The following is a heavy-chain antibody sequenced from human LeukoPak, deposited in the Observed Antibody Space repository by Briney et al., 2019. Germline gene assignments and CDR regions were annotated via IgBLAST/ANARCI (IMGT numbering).Heavy chain of an antibody. Sequence: EASVKVSCKASGGTFSSYAISWVRQAPGQGLEWMGRIIPILGIANYAQKFQGRVTITADRSTSTAYMELSSLRSEDTAVYYCARGDYGDQDYWGQGTLVTVSS. V-gene: IGHV1-69*04. CDR2: IIPILGIA. D-gene: IGHD4-17*01. CDR3: ARGDYGDQDY. CDR1: GGTFSSYA. J-gene: IGHJ4*02.